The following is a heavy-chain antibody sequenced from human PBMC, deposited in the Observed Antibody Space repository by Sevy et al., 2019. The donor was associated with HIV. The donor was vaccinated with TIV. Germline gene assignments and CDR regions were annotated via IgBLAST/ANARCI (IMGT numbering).Heavy chain of an antibody. D-gene: IGHD6-19*01. CDR1: GYTFTSYA. Sequence: ASVNVSCKASGYTFTSYAMHWVRQAPGQRLEWMGWINAGNGNTKYSQKFQGRVTITRDTSASTAYMELSSLRSEDTAVYYCARERIAVAGGKYFQHWGQGTLVTVSS. J-gene: IGHJ1*01. CDR3: ARERIAVAGGKYFQH. CDR2: INAGNGNT. V-gene: IGHV1-3*01.